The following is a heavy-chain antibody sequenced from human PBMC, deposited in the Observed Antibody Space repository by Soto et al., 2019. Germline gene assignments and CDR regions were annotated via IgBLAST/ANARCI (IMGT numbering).Heavy chain of an antibody. CDR1: GFTFSIYE. V-gene: IGHV3-48*03. Sequence: GGSLRLSCAASGFTFSIYEMNWVRHAPGKGLEWVSYISSSGSTIYYADSVKGRFTISRDNAKNSLYLQMNSLRAEDTAVYYCARVGGTGTGWFDPWGQGTLVTVSS. D-gene: IGHD1-7*01. CDR2: ISSSGSTI. CDR3: ARVGGTGTGWFDP. J-gene: IGHJ5*02.